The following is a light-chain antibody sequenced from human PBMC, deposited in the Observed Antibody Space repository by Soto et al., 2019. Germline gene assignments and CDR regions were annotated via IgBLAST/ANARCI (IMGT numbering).Light chain of an antibody. CDR2: DTS. CDR3: QEYIQWPPGM. Sequence: DIVVTQSPSTLSASPGERVTLSCRASQFVSSRLAWYQQRPGQVPRLLIYDTSTRAPGISARFSGSGSGTEFTRTISILQSEDFAVYYCQEYIQWPPGMFGPGTTVDIK. J-gene: IGKJ1*01. V-gene: IGKV3-15*01. CDR1: QFVSSR.